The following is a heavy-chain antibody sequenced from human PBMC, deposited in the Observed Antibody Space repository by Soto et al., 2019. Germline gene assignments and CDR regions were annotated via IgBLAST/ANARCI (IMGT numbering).Heavy chain of an antibody. D-gene: IGHD5-12*01. J-gene: IGHJ4*02. Sequence: ASVKVSCKASGYTFTSYGISWVRQAPGQGLEWMGWISAYNGNTNYAQKFQGRVTMTRDTSISTAYMELSRLRSDDTAVYYCARDKGLRRDFDYWGQGTLVTVSS. CDR1: GYTFTSYG. CDR3: ARDKGLRRDFDY. CDR2: ISAYNGNT. V-gene: IGHV1-18*04.